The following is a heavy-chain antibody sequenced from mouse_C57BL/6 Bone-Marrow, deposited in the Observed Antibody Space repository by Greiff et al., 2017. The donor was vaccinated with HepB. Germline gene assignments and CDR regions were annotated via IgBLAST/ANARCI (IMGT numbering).Heavy chain of an antibody. CDR3: ASVGLRPSYYGSSFFAY. CDR2: IDPSDSYT. V-gene: IGHV1-50*01. CDR1: GYTFTSYW. J-gene: IGHJ3*01. Sequence: QVQLQQPGAELVKPGASVKLSCKASGYTFTSYWMQWVKQRPGQGLEWIGEIDPSDSYTNYNQKFKGKATLTVDTSSSTAYMQLSSLPSEDSAVYYCASVGLRPSYYGSSFFAYWGQGTLVTVSA. D-gene: IGHD1-1*01.